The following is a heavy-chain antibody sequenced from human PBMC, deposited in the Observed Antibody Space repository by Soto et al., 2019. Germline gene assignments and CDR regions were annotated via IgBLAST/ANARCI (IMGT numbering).Heavy chain of an antibody. D-gene: IGHD1-20*01. Sequence: PGGSLRLSCAASEFTFDKYYMTWVRQAPGKGPEWVANIKPDGSEQYYVDSVKGRFTISRDKANNSLYLQMNSLRAEDTAVYFCARGNWNYYYGFDVWGQGTTVTVSS. V-gene: IGHV3-7*01. CDR2: IKPDGSEQ. CDR1: EFTFDKYY. CDR3: ARGNWNYYYGFDV. J-gene: IGHJ6*02.